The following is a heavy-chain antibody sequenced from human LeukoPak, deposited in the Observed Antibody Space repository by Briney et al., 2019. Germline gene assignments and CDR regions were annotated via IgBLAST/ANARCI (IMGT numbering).Heavy chain of an antibody. Sequence: PGASLRLSCAASGFTFSCYAMSWVRQAPGKGLEWVSAISGSGGSTYYADSVKGRFTISRDNSKNTLYLQINSLRAEDTAVYYCAKTGYSYGLPRVAFDIWGQGTMVTVSS. V-gene: IGHV3-23*01. J-gene: IGHJ3*02. D-gene: IGHD5-18*01. CDR3: AKTGYSYGLPRVAFDI. CDR1: GFTFSCYA. CDR2: ISGSGGST.